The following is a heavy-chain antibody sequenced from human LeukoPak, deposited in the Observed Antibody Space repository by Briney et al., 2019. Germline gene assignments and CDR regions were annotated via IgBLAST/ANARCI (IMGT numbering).Heavy chain of an antibody. Sequence: SETLSLTCAVYGGSFSGYYWSWIRQPPGKGLEWIAEINHSGSTNYNPSLKSRVTISVDTSKNQFSLKLSSVTAADTAVYYCARGWRLLVGSAYYYYYGMDVWGQGTTVTVSS. CDR1: GGSFSGYY. CDR2: INHSGST. D-gene: IGHD2-2*01. CDR3: ARGWRLLVGSAYYYYYGMDV. J-gene: IGHJ6*02. V-gene: IGHV4-34*01.